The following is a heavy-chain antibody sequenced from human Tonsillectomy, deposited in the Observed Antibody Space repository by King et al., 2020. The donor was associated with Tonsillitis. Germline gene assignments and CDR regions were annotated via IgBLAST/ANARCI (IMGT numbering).Heavy chain of an antibody. CDR1: GYTFTSYY. Sequence: VQLVESGAEVKKPGASVKVSCKASGYTFTSYYMHWVRQAPGQGLEWMGIINPSGGSTSYAQKFKGRVTMTRATSTSTVYMELSRLRSEDTAVYYWATNNAFDIWGQGTMVTVSS. CDR3: ATNNAFDI. CDR2: INPSGGST. J-gene: IGHJ3*02. V-gene: IGHV1-46*03.